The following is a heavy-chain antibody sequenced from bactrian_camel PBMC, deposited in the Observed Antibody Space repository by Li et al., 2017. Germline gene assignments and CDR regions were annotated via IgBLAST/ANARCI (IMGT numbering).Heavy chain of an antibody. CDR2: IRVDGRE. CDR3: ATDRTCNVRFCTGGYCLARGGS. D-gene: IGHD7*01. V-gene: IGHV3S53*01. Sequence: QLVESGGDSVQIGGSLRLSCIVSGEDIRWKSMAWFRQGPGKEREGVAAIRVDGREMYEDSVKGRFTVSRDNTKGTLYLQMNNLEPEDTAMYFCATDRTCNVRFCTGGYCLARGGSGGQGTQVTVS. CDR1: GEDIRWKS. J-gene: IGHJ4*01.